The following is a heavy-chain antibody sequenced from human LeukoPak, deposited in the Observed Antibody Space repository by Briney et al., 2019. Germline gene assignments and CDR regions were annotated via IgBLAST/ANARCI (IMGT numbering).Heavy chain of an antibody. J-gene: IGHJ4*02. D-gene: IGHD3-10*01. Sequence: GGSLRLSCAASGFTFRTYSMNWVRQAPGKGLEWVAFIWSDGRNRYYVDSVKGRFTISRDNSKNTLYLQMDSLRAEGTAVYYCAKSLSSRGLIIPKTSRYFDYWGQGTLVTVSS. CDR3: AKSLSSRGLIIPKTSRYFDY. CDR2: IWSDGRNR. V-gene: IGHV3-30*02. CDR1: GFTFRTYS.